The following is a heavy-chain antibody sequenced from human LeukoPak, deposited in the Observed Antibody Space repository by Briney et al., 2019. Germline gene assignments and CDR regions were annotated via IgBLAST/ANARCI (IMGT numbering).Heavy chain of an antibody. CDR1: GGSISSYY. CDR2: IYYSGST. D-gene: IGHD2-2*02. J-gene: IGHJ5*02. Sequence: SETLSLTCTVSGGSISSYYWSWIRQPPGKGLEWIGYIYYSGSTNYNPSLKSRVTISVDTSKNQFSLKLSSVTAADTAVYYCATIVVPAAIRGRGGLSGFDPWGQGTLVTVSS. CDR3: ATIVVPAAIRGRGGLSGFDP. V-gene: IGHV4-59*01.